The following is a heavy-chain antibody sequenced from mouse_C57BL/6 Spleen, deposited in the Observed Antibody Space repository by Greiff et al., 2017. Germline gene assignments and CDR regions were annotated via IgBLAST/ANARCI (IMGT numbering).Heavy chain of an antibody. V-gene: IGHV2-2*01. J-gene: IGHJ2*01. Sequence: QVQLQESGPGLVQPSQSLSITCTVSGFSLTSYGVHWVRQSPGKGLEWIGGIWSGGSTDDNAAFISRLGIIKDNSKGKVVFKMHSLHADDTAISYCARNKGDGGYFDYWGQGTTVTVSA. CDR1: GFSLTSYG. CDR3: ARNKGDGGYFDY. D-gene: IGHD1-1*01. CDR2: IWSGGST.